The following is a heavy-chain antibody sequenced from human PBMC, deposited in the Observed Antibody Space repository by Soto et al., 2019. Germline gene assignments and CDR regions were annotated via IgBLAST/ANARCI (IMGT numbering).Heavy chain of an antibody. CDR1: AGSIGTYY. J-gene: IGHJ4*02. V-gene: IGHV4-59*08. Sequence: SETLSLTCTLSAGSIGTYYCSWIRQPPGKGLEWIGYIHYRGTTDYNPSLKSRVTISLNSPTTQFSLKLSFVTAAVTTVYHCARHPGYYGILTGYKTYSIDYWGQGILVTVSS. CDR3: ARHPGYYGILTGYKTYSIDY. D-gene: IGHD3-9*01. CDR2: IHYRGTT.